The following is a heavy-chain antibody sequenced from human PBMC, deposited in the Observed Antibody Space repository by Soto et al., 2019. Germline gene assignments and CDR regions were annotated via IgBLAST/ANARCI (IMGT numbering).Heavy chain of an antibody. CDR1: GYTFTSYA. CDR2: INAGNGNT. J-gene: IGHJ4*02. Sequence: ASVKVSCKASGYTFTSYAIHWVRQAPGQRLEWMGWINAGNGNTKYPQKFQGRVTITRDTSASTAYMELSSLRSEDTAVYYWARPAGDDYSNYLGSWGKGTLVTVS. CDR3: ARPAGDDYSNYLGS. V-gene: IGHV1-3*01. D-gene: IGHD4-4*01.